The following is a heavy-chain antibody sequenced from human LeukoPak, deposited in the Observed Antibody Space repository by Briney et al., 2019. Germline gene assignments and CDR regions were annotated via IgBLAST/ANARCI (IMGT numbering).Heavy chain of an antibody. V-gene: IGHV1-18*01. CDR3: ARDGGRRRDGYNFFDAAPWVYYFDY. D-gene: IGHD5-24*01. CDR1: GYTFTSYG. J-gene: IGHJ4*02. CDR2: ISAYNGNT. Sequence: GASVKVSCKASGYTFTSYGISWVRQAPGQGLEWMGWISAYNGNTNYAQKFQGRVTITADESTSTAYMELSSLRSEDTAVYYCARDGGRRRDGYNFFDAAPWVYYFDYWGQGTLVTVSS.